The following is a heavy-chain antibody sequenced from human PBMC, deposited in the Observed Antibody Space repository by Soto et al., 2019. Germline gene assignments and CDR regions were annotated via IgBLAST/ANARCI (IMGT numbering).Heavy chain of an antibody. D-gene: IGHD3-3*01. CDR2: ISGGGGGT. Sequence: QVHLVQSGAEVKKPGASVKVSCKASGYAFADFALHWVRQAPGHRPEWMGWISGGGGGTKYAQKFQGRVIFASDTSANTADMELSGLTSADTAVSFCATEPLSCSGSFCAASYNWFDPWCQGTLVTVSS. J-gene: IGHJ5*02. V-gene: IGHV1-3*01. CDR1: GYAFADFA. CDR3: ATEPLSCSGSFCAASYNWFDP.